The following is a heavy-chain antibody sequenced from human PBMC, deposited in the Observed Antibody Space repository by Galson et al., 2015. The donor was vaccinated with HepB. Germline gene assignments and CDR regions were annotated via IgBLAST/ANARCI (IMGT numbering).Heavy chain of an antibody. CDR3: VRDLGGDDDY. J-gene: IGHJ4*02. D-gene: IGHD1-26*01. V-gene: IGHV3-74*01. CDR1: GFTFSRYW. CDR2: MNSDGSRT. Sequence: SLRLSCAASGFTFSRYWIHWVRQAPGKGLVWVSRMNSDGSRTNHADSVKGRFTISRDNTKNTLFLQMNSLRVEDTAVYYCVRDLGGDDDYWGQGTLVTVSS.